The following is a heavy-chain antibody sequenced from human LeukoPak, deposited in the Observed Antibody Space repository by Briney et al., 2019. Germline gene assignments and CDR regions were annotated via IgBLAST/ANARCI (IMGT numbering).Heavy chain of an antibody. D-gene: IGHD6-13*01. CDR1: GGSISTYY. J-gene: IGHJ5*02. CDR2: IYHSGST. CDR3: ARHTSSSWNNWFDP. Sequence: SSETLSLTCTVSGGSISTYYWSWIRQPPGKGLEWIGYIYHSGSTNYNPSLKSRVSISVDTSKNQFSLKLSSVTAADAAVYYCARHTSSSWNNWFDPWGQGTLVTVSS. V-gene: IGHV4-59*08.